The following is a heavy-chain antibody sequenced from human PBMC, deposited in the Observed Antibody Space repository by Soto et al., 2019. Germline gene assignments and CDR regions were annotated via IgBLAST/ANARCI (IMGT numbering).Heavy chain of an antibody. CDR3: ANKGLGSYYSSYFDY. V-gene: IGHV3-23*01. CDR2: ISGSGGST. CDR1: GFTFSDYG. J-gene: IGHJ4*02. D-gene: IGHD1-26*01. Sequence: PGGSLRLSCAASGFTFSDYGMHWVRQAPGKGLEWVSAISGSGGSTYYADSVKGRFTISRDNSKNTLYLQMNSLRAEDTAVYYCANKGLGSYYSSYFDYWGQGTLVTVSS.